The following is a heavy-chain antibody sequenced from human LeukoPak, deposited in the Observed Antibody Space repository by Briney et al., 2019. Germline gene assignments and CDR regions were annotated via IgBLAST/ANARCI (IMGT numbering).Heavy chain of an antibody. CDR1: GFTFSFYG. J-gene: IGHJ4*02. CDR2: ISGSGSST. CDR3: AKPRNRYFIALNS. D-gene: IGHD2/OR15-2a*01. V-gene: IGHV3-23*01. Sequence: QTGGSLRLSCAASGFTFSFYGMNWVRQAPGKGLEWVSTISGSGSSTYSADSVKGRFTISRDSSQNTLYLQMNSLRAEDTAVYYCAKPRNRYFIALNSWGQGSRVTVSS.